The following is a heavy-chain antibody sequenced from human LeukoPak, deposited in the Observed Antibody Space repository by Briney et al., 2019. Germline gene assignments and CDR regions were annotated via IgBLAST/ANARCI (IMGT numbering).Heavy chain of an antibody. CDR1: GFTCSSYW. J-gene: IGHJ4*02. Sequence: PGGSLRLSCAASGFTCSSYWMSWVRQAPGKGLEWVANINQDGSGKYYVESVKGRFTISRDNAKNSLYLQMNSLRAEDTGVYYCARWNLGSDYWGQGTLVTVSS. CDR2: INQDGSGK. D-gene: IGHD1-1*01. CDR3: ARWNLGSDY. V-gene: IGHV3-7*01.